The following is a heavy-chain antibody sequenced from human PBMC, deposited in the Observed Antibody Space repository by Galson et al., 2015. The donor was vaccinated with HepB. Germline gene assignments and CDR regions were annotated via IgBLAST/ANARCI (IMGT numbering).Heavy chain of an antibody. V-gene: IGHV1-46*01. J-gene: IGHJ4*02. CDR1: GYTFASHY. CDR2: INPNGGGT. Sequence: SVKVSCKASGYTFASHYMHWVRQAPGQGLEWMGRINPNGGGTTYRQKFQGRLNLTRDTSTSTVYMELSSLRSEDTAVFYCAIGYKSSSFYPEALDSWGQGTLVTVSS. D-gene: IGHD3-22*01. CDR3: AIGYKSSSFYPEALDS.